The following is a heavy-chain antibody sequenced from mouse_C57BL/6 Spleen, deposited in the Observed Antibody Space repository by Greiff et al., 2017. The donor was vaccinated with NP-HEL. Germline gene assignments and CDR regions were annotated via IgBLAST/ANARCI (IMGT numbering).Heavy chain of an antibody. CDR3: ARTNYDSGTSFAY. Sequence: EVQLQQSGPELVKPGASVKIPCKASGYTFTDYNMDWVKQSHGKSLEWIGDINPNNGGTIYNQKFKGKATLTVAKSSSTAYMEIRSLTSADTAVYYCARTNYDSGTSFAYWGQGTLVTVSA. CDR1: GYTFTDYN. D-gene: IGHD2-4*01. CDR2: INPNNGGT. V-gene: IGHV1-18*01. J-gene: IGHJ3*01.